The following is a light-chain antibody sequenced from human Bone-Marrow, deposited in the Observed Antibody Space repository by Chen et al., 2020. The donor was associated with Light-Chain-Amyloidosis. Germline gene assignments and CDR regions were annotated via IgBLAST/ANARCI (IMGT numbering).Light chain of an antibody. CDR2: DAS. V-gene: IGKV1-5*01. CDR3: QQYYSYPYT. J-gene: IGKJ2*01. CDR1: QRISRW. Sequence: DIQMTQSPSTLSASVGDRVTITCRASQRISRWMAWYQQKPGIAPKLLIYDASTLESGVPSRFSGSDSGTEFTLTISGLQPDDFASYYCQQYYSYPYTFGPGTKLAIK.